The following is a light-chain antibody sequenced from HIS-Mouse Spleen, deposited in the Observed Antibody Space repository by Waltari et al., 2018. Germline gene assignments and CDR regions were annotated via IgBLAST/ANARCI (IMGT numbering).Light chain of an antibody. J-gene: IGKJ5*01. CDR2: AAS. Sequence: DIQMTQSPYYLSASVGDRVTIPCRASQGIRNDLAWYQQKPGKVPKLLIYAASTLQSGVPSRFSGSGSGTDFTITISSLQPEDVATYYCQKYNSAPLITFGQGTRLEIK. V-gene: IGKV1-27*01. CDR1: QGIRND. CDR3: QKYNSAPLIT.